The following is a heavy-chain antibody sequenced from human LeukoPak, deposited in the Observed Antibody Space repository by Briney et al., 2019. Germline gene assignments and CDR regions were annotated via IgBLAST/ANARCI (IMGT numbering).Heavy chain of an antibody. V-gene: IGHV4-39*02. J-gene: IGHJ5*02. Sequence: SETLSLTCTVSGSSISIYTHYWGWIRQPPGKGLEWIATVYYTGGTYYNPSLKSRVTISIDTSRNHFSLKLTSVIAADTAMYYRVFNSRPSPLFGPWGQGTLVTVSS. CDR2: VYYTGGT. CDR3: VFNSRPSPLFGP. CDR1: GSSISIYTHY. D-gene: IGHD3-16*01.